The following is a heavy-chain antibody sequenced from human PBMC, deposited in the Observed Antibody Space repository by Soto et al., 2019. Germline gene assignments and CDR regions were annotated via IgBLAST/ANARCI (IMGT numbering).Heavy chain of an antibody. J-gene: IGHJ4*02. CDR1: GFTFSSYA. D-gene: IGHD3-22*01. CDR3: ARDADYYDSSGYSDY. Sequence: PGGSQRLSCAASGFTFSSYAMHWVRQAPGKGLEWVAVISYDGSNKYYADSVKGRFTISRDNSKNTLYLQMNSLRAEDTAVYYCARDADYYDSSGYSDYWGQGTLVTVSS. V-gene: IGHV3-30-3*01. CDR2: ISYDGSNK.